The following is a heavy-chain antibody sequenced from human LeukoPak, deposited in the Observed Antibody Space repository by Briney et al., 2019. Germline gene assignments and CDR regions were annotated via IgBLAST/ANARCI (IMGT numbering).Heavy chain of an antibody. J-gene: IGHJ4*02. D-gene: IGHD6-19*01. CDR1: GFTFSSYG. V-gene: IGHV3-33*01. CDR2: IWYDGSNK. Sequence: GGSLRLSCAASGFTFSSYGMHWVRQAPGKGLEWVAVIWYDGSNKYYADSVKGRFTISRDNSKNTLYLQMNSLRAEDTAVYYCARAYSSGWYACYYWGQGTLVTVSS. CDR3: ARAYSSGWYACYY.